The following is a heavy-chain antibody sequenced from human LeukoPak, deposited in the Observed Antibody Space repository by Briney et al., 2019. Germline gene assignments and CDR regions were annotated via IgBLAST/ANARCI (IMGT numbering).Heavy chain of an antibody. CDR2: IYHSGST. CDR1: GYSISSGYY. CDR3: ARDGSGATYYYDSSGYYYGY. Sequence: SETLSLTCTVSGYSISSGYYWGWIRQPPGKGLEWIGSIYHSGSTYYNPSLKSRVTISVDTSKNQFSLKLSSVTAADTAVYYCARDGSGATYYYDSSGYYYGYWGQGTLVTVSS. V-gene: IGHV4-38-2*02. D-gene: IGHD3-22*01. J-gene: IGHJ4*02.